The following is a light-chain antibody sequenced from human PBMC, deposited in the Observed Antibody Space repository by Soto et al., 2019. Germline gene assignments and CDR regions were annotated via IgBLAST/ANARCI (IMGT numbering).Light chain of an antibody. J-gene: IGLJ2*01. CDR2: NND. CDR1: SSNIGSSS. V-gene: IGLV1-44*01. CDR3: ATWDDSLNGVV. Sequence: QAVVTQPPSASGTPGQRVTISCSGSSSNIGSSSVTWYQQLPGTAPTLLIYNNDQRPSGVPDRFSGSKSVTSASLAISGLQSEEEADYHCATWDDSLNGVVFGGGTKLTVL.